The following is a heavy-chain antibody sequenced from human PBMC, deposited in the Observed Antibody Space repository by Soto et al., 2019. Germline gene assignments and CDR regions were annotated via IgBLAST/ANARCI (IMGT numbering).Heavy chain of an antibody. CDR1: GGTFSSYA. V-gene: IGHV1-69*13. J-gene: IGHJ6*02. CDR2: IIPIFGTA. CDR3: ASKLAQLCSGYPYYYYGMDV. Sequence: SVKVACKASGGTFSSYAISWVRQAPGQGLEWMGGIIPIFGTANYAQKFQGRVTITADESTSTAYMELSSLRSEDTAVYYCASKLAQLCSGYPYYYYGMDVWGPGTTVTVSS. D-gene: IGHD3-3*01.